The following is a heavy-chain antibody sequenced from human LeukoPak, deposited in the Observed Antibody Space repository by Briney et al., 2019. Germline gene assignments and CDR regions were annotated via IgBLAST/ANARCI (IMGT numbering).Heavy chain of an antibody. J-gene: IGHJ6*02. V-gene: IGHV3-23*01. D-gene: IGHD2-2*01. CDR2: ISGSGGST. Sequence: GGSLRLSCAASGFTFSSYAMSWVRQAPGKGLEWVSAISGSGGSTYYADSVKGRFTISRDNSKNTLYLQMNSLRAEDTAVYYCAKIVSSTSSYYYYYGIDVWGQGTTVTVSS. CDR3: AKIVSSTSSYYYYYGIDV. CDR1: GFTFSSYA.